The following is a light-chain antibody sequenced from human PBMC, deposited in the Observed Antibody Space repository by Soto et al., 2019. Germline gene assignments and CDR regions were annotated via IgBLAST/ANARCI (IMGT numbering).Light chain of an antibody. CDR1: QNVGVR. J-gene: IGKJ4*01. Sequence: EIVMTQSPATLSVSPGERATLSCRASQNVGVRLAWYQHKPGQAPRLLIYGASSRATGIPDRFSGSGSGTDFTLTISRLEPEGFAVYYCQQYGSSPLTFGGGTKV. V-gene: IGKV3-20*01. CDR2: GAS. CDR3: QQYGSSPLT.